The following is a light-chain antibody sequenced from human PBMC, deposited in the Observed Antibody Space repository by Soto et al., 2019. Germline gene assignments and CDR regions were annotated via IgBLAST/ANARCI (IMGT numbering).Light chain of an antibody. CDR2: DVI. CDR1: SSDVGASNY. J-gene: IGLJ2*01. CDR3: CSYAGGNSLV. Sequence: QSALTQPPSASGSPGQSVTISCTGTSSDVGASNYVSWYQQHPGKAPKLMLYDVIKRPSGVPDRFSGSKSGNTASLTVSGLQTEDEADYYCCSYAGGNSLVFGGGTKVTVL. V-gene: IGLV2-8*01.